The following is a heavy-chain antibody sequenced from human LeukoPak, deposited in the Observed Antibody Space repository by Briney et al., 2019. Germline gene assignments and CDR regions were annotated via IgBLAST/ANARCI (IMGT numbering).Heavy chain of an antibody. V-gene: IGHV4-31*03. CDR3: ARVGTDYGASVNWFDP. D-gene: IGHD4/OR15-4a*01. CDR2: IYYGGST. CDR1: GGSISSGGYY. J-gene: IGHJ5*02. Sequence: SETLSLTCTVSGGSISSGGYYWSWIRQHPGKGLEWIGYIYYGGSTYYNPSLKSRVTISVDTSKNQFSLKLSSVTAADTAVYYCARVGTDYGASVNWFDPWGQGTLVTVSS.